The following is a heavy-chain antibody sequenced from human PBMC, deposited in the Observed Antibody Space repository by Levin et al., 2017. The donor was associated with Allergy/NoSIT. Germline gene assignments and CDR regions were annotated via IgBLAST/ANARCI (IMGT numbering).Heavy chain of an antibody. CDR3: ARRPSGGLDSFDI. D-gene: IGHD3-22*01. J-gene: IGHJ3*02. CDR2: INGHSGGT. V-gene: IGHV1-2*02. Sequence: PEASVKVSCKAPGYIVTVDDIHWVRQAPGQGLEWLGWINGHSGGTEYARKFQGRVTVSRDTSISVAYMELTNLISDDTAVYYCARRPSGGLDSFDIWGQGTTVTVSS. CDR1: GYIVTVDD.